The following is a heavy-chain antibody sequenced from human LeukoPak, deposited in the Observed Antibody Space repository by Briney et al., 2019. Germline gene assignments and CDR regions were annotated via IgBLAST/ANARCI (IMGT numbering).Heavy chain of an antibody. CDR3: ARERDGIVVVPAAIRGEYYYYYMDV. CDR2: IYTSGST. Sequence: PSETLSLTCTVSGGSISSYYWSRIRQPAGKGLEWIGRIYTSGSTNYNPSLKSRVTISVDKSKNQFSLKLSSVTAADTAVYYCARERDGIVVVPAAIRGEYYYYYMDVWGKGTTVTVSS. CDR1: GGSISSYY. J-gene: IGHJ6*03. D-gene: IGHD2-2*02. V-gene: IGHV4-4*07.